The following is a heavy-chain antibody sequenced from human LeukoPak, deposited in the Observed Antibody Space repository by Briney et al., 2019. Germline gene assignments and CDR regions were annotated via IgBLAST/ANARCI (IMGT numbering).Heavy chain of an antibody. CDR3: ARVWARGTRKIAVADYFDY. J-gene: IGHJ4*02. CDR2: IYHSGST. D-gene: IGHD6-19*01. Sequence: PSETLSLTCTVSGGSISSSSYYWGWIRQPPGKGLEWIGEIYHSGSTNYNPSLKSRVTISVDKSKNQFSLKLSSVTAADTAVYYCARVWARGTRKIAVADYFDYWGQGTLVTVSS. CDR1: GGSISSSSYY. V-gene: IGHV4-39*07.